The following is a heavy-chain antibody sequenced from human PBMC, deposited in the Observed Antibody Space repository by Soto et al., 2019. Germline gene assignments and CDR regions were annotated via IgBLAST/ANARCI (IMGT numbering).Heavy chain of an antibody. CDR1: GVSIDSGYW. Sequence: QVQLQESGPGLVKPSGTLSLKPSVSLSLTCGVSGVSIDSGYWWGWVRQPPGKDLEWLGDMSHGGSTKYDPSLKSRGTRLLDKSKKQFSLRLSFMTTADTATYYCARSFGGYGVDSWGQGILVTVSS. CDR2: MSHGGST. CDR3: ARSFGGYGVDS. D-gene: IGHD6-19*01. J-gene: IGHJ4*02. V-gene: IGHV4-4*03.